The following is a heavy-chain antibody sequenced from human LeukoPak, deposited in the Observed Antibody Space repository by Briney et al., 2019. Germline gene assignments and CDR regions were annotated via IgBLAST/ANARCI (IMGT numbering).Heavy chain of an antibody. V-gene: IGHV3-23*01. CDR2: ISGSGST. CDR3: AKGTLSSDYGDYRSPCDY. Sequence: GGSLRLSCAASGFTFSSYAMSWVRQAPGKGLEWVSAISGSGSTYYADSVKGRFTISRDNSKNTLYLQMNSLRAEDTAVYYCAKGTLSSDYGDYRSPCDYWGQGTLVTVSS. D-gene: IGHD4-17*01. CDR1: GFTFSSYA. J-gene: IGHJ4*02.